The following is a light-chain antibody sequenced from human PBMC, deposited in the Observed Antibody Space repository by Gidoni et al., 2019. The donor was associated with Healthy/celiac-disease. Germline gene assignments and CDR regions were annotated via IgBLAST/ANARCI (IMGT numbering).Light chain of an antibody. J-gene: IGLJ2*01. Sequence: QLVLTQSPSASASLGASVKLTCTLSSGHSSYGIAWHQQQPEKGPRYLMKLNSDGSHSKGDGIPDRFSGSSSGAERYLTISSLQSEDEADDYCQTWGTGIVVFGGGTKLTV. V-gene: IGLV4-69*01. CDR3: QTWGTGIVV. CDR1: SGHSSYG. CDR2: LNSDGSH.